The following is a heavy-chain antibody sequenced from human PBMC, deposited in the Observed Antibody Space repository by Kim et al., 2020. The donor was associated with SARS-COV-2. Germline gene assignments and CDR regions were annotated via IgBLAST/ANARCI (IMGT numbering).Heavy chain of an antibody. CDR3: ARVKWELLPAPILGY. Sequence: ASVKVSCKASGYTFTSYAMHWVRQAPGQRLEWMGWINAGNGNTKYSQKFQGRVTITRDTSASTAYMELSSLRSEDTAVYYCARVKWELLPAPILGYWGQGTLVTVSS. V-gene: IGHV1-3*01. D-gene: IGHD1-26*01. CDR1: GYTFTSYA. J-gene: IGHJ4*02. CDR2: INAGNGNT.